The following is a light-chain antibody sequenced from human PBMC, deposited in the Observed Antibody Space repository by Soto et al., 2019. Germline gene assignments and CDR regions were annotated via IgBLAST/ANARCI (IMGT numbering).Light chain of an antibody. CDR1: SSNIGAGYD. V-gene: IGLV1-40*01. J-gene: IGLJ3*02. Sequence: QSVLTRPPSVSGAPGQRVTISCTGSSSNIGAGYDVHWYQQLPGTAPKLLIYGNSNRPSEVPDRFSGSKSGTSASLAITGLRAEDEADYYCQSYDSSLSGWVFGGGTKLTVL. CDR2: GNS. CDR3: QSYDSSLSGWV.